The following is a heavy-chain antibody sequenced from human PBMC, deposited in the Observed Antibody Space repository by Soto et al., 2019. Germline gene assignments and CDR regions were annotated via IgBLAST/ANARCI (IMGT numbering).Heavy chain of an antibody. CDR3: ARDPPNFYYYGMDV. Sequence: EVQLVESGGGLVQPGGSLRLSCIASGFTLSTYSMTWVRQAPGNGLEWLSYISKSSTTINYADSVKGRFTISRDNAKNSVYLEMSSLRDEDSAVYYCARDPPNFYYYGMDVWGQGTTVTVSS. CDR1: GFTLSTYS. CDR2: ISKSSTTI. V-gene: IGHV3-48*02. J-gene: IGHJ6*02.